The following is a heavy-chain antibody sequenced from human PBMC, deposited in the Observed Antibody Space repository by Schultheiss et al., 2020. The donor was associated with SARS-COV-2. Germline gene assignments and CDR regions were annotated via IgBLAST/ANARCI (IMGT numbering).Heavy chain of an antibody. CDR3: ARIRAGIAAAGPMDV. CDR1: GFTFSSYS. Sequence: GGSLRLSCAASGFTFSSYSMNWVRQAPGKGLEWVAVIWYDGSNKYYADSVKGRFTISRDNSKNTLYLQMNSLRAEDTAVYYCARIRAGIAAAGPMDVWGKGTTVTVSS. J-gene: IGHJ6*03. V-gene: IGHV3-33*08. CDR2: IWYDGSNK. D-gene: IGHD6-13*01.